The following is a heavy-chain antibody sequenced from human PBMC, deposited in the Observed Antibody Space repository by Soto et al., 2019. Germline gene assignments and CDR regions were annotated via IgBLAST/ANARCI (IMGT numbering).Heavy chain of an antibody. Sequence: QVQLVESGGGVVQPGRSLRLSCAASGFTFSSYAMHWVRQAPGKGLEWVAVISYDGSNKYYADSVKGRFTISRDNSKNTLYLQMNGLRAEDTAVYYCARDKMGDIVVVPAASRPLYYYYGMDGWGQGTTVTVSS. D-gene: IGHD2-2*01. CDR1: GFTFSSYA. CDR3: ARDKMGDIVVVPAASRPLYYYYGMDG. CDR2: ISYDGSNK. J-gene: IGHJ6*02. V-gene: IGHV3-30-3*01.